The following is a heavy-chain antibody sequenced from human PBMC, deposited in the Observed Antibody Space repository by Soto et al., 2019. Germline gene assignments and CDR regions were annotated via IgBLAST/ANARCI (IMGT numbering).Heavy chain of an antibody. V-gene: IGHV1-3*01. CDR3: ARDSKYSNYVVNIRGRAFEI. CDR2: INAGNGNS. J-gene: IGHJ3*02. CDR1: GYTFTSYA. Sequence: QVQLVQSGAEVKKPGASVKVSCKASGYTFTSYAMHWVRQAPGQRLEWMGWINAGNGNSKYSQKYRGRVTITRDTSAGTAYMELSSLRSEDTAVYYCARDSKYSNYVVNIRGRAFEIWGQGTMVTVSS. D-gene: IGHD4-4*01.